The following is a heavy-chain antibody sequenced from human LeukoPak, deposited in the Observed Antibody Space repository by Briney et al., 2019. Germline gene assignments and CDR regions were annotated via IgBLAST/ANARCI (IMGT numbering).Heavy chain of an antibody. V-gene: IGHV4-34*01. CDR1: GWSFSAYY. CDR3: ARQSPFDP. J-gene: IGHJ5*02. CDR2: INHSGST. Sequence: SETLSLTCAVYGWSFSAYYWSWVRQPPGKGLEWIGEINHSGSTNYNPSLKSRVTMSVDTSKNQFSLRLSSVTAADTAVYYCARQSPFDPWGQGTLVTVSS.